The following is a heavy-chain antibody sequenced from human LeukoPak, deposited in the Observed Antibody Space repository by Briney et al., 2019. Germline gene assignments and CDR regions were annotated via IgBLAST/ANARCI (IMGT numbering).Heavy chain of an antibody. D-gene: IGHD6-13*01. CDR3: AREISSWYRTEGRFDP. CDR1: GFTFSNYW. CDR2: IKQDGSEK. J-gene: IGHJ5*02. Sequence: PGGPLRLSCAASGFTFSNYWMTWVRQAPGRGLEWVANIKQDGSEKYYVDSVKGRFTISRDNAKNSLYLQMHSLRAEDTAVYYCAREISSWYRTEGRFDPWGQGTLVTVSS. V-gene: IGHV3-7*01.